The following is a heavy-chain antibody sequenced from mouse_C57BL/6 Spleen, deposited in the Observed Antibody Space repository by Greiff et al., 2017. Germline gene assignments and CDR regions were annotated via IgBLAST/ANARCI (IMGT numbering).Heavy chain of an antibody. V-gene: IGHV1-61*01. J-gene: IGHJ4*01. Sequence: QVQLQQPGAELVRPGSSVKLSCKASGYTFTSYWMDWVKQRPGQGLAWIGNIYPSDSETHYNQKFKDKAILTVDKSSSTAYMQLSSLTSEDSAVYYCARGEEGAMDYWGQGTSVTVSS. CDR2: IYPSDSET. CDR1: GYTFTSYW. CDR3: ARGEEGAMDY.